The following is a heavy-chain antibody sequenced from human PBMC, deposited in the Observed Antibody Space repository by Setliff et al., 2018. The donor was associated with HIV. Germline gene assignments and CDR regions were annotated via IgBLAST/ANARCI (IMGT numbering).Heavy chain of an antibody. D-gene: IGHD1-26*01. CDR2: INHSGST. CDR3: ARGARLLAAYSDRWDYFYMAV. Sequence: PSETLSLTCAVFGGSFTDYYWIWIRQPPGKGLEWIGEINHSGSTHYNPSLKSRSIISVDTSKNQFSLKVNSMTAADTAVYYCARGARLLAAYSDRWDYFYMAVWGKGATVTVSS. V-gene: IGHV4-34*01. CDR1: GGSFTDYY. J-gene: IGHJ6*03.